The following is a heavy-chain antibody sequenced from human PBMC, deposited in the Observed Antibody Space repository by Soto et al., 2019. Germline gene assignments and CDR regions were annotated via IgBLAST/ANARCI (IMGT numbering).Heavy chain of an antibody. CDR3: ARDRGSYALDY. J-gene: IGHJ4*02. CDR2: ISAYNGNT. D-gene: IGHD1-26*01. V-gene: IGHV1-18*01. Sequence: QVQLVQSGAEVKKPGASVKVSCKASGYTFTSYGISWVRQAPGQGLEWMGWISAYNGNTNYAQKRQSRVTMTTDTSTRTACMELRSLRSDDTAVYYGARDRGSYALDYWGQGTLVTVSS. CDR1: GYTFTSYG.